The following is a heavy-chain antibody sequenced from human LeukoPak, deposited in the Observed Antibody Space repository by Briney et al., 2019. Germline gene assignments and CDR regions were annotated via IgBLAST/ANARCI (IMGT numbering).Heavy chain of an antibody. Sequence: GKSLKISCKGSGYSFTSYWIGWVRQMPGKGLEWMGIIYPGDSDTRYSPSFQGQVTISADKSISTAYLQWSSLKASDTAMYYCARAYSSSWYEQDYWGQGTLVTVSS. CDR1: GYSFTSYW. CDR2: IYPGDSDT. V-gene: IGHV5-51*01. D-gene: IGHD6-13*01. CDR3: ARAYSSSWYEQDY. J-gene: IGHJ4*02.